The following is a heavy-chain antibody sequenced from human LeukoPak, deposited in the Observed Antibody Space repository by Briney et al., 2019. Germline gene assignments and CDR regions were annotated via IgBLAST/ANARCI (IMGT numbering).Heavy chain of an antibody. CDR1: GFAFSDYS. CDR2: ISSSDNTI. D-gene: IGHD3-22*01. V-gene: IGHV3-48*01. Sequence: GGSLRLSCAASGFAFSDYSMNWVRQAPGKGLEWVSYISSSDNTIHYADSVKGRFTISRDNAKNSLYLEMNSLRAEDTAVYYCARDHPDYDSSGYYDYWGQGTLVTVSS. CDR3: ARDHPDYDSSGYYDY. J-gene: IGHJ4*02.